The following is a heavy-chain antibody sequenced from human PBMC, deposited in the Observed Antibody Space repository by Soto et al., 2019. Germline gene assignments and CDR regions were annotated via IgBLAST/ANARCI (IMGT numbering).Heavy chain of an antibody. V-gene: IGHV3-33*01. CDR3: ARALLRGNSYGYLY. Sequence: QVQLVESGGGVVQPGRSLRLSCAASGFTFSSYGMHWVRQAPGKGLEWVAVIWYDGSNKYYADSVKGRFTISRDNSKNTLYLQMNSLRAEDTAVYYCARALLRGNSYGYLYWGQGTLVTVSS. D-gene: IGHD5-18*01. CDR2: IWYDGSNK. CDR1: GFTFSSYG. J-gene: IGHJ4*02.